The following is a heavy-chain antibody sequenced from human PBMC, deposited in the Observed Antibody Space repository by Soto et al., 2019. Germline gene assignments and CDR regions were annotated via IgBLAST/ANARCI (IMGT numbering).Heavy chain of an antibody. Sequence: SVKVSCKASGGTFSSHAISWVRQAPGQGLEWMGGITPIFGTANYAQKFQGRVTIIADKLTSTAYMELRSLTSEDTAVYYCARGDDFDYYYGVDVWGQGTTVTV. CDR1: GGTFSSHA. CDR2: ITPIFGTA. D-gene: IGHD3-16*01. CDR3: ARGDDFDYYYGVDV. J-gene: IGHJ6*02. V-gene: IGHV1-69*06.